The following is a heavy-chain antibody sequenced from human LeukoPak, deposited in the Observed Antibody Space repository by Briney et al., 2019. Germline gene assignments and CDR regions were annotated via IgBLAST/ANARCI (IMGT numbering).Heavy chain of an antibody. D-gene: IGHD3-3*01. CDR3: ARLTIFGNDAFDI. J-gene: IGHJ3*02. Sequence: GSSVKVSCKASGGTFSSYAISWVRQAPGQGLEWMGGIIPILGTANYAQKFQGRVTITADESTSTAYMELSSLRSEDTAVYYCARLTIFGNDAFDIWGQGTMVTVSS. V-gene: IGHV1-69*01. CDR1: GGTFSSYA. CDR2: IIPILGTA.